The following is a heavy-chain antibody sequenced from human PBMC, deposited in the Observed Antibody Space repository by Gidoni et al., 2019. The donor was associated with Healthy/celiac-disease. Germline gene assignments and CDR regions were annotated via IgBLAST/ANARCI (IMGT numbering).Heavy chain of an antibody. V-gene: IGHV1-2*02. CDR1: GYTFTGYY. Sequence: QVQLVQSGAEVKKPGASVKVSCKASGYTFTGYYMHWVRQAPGQGLEWMGWINPNSGGTNYAQKFQGRVTMTRDTSISTAYMELSRLRSDDTAVYYCASECSGGSCYSAFDYWGQGTLVTVSS. CDR3: ASECSGGSCYSAFDY. CDR2: INPNSGGT. D-gene: IGHD2-15*01. J-gene: IGHJ4*02.